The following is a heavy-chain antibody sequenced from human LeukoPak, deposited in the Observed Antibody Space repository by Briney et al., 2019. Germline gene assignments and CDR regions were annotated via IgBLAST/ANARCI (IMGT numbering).Heavy chain of an antibody. D-gene: IGHD2-21*02. CDR1: GCTFIGYY. V-gene: IGHV1-2*02. CDR3: ARAAWAGGYIVVVTAVSFDP. CDR2: INPNSGGT. Sequence: GASVKVSCKDCGCTFIGYYMHWVRQAPRQGLEWMGWINPNSGGTNYAQKFQARVTTTSDTSITTAYMELSRPRSDDTAVHYCARAAWAGGYIVVVTAVSFDPWGQGTLVTVSS. J-gene: IGHJ5*02.